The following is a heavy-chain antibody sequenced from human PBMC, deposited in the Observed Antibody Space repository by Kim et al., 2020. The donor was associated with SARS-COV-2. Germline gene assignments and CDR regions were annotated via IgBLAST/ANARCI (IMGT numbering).Heavy chain of an antibody. V-gene: IGHV1-3*01. Sequence: NGNIKSSAKFQDKNTVTRDTSANTVYMELGSLRSEDTAVYYCARNDYFDYWGQGTLVTVSS. CDR3: ARNDYFDY. CDR2: NGNI. J-gene: IGHJ4*02.